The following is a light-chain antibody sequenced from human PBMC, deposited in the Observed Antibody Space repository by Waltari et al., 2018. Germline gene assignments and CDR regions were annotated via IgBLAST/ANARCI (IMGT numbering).Light chain of an antibody. Sequence: QSVLTQPPSVSGAPGQRVAISCTGSSTNIGPGYDVHCNQQHPGTAPKPLLCLKRHRPSVAPGRFSGSKSGTSACLAITVLQAEDGADYYCKFYDRSLGGYVIFGGGTKLTVL. J-gene: IGLJ2*01. CDR2: LKR. V-gene: IGLV1-40*01. CDR3: KFYDRSLGGYVI. CDR1: STNIGPGYD.